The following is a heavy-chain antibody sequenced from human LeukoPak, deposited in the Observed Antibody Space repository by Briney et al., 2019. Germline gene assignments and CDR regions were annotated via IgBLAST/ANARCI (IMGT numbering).Heavy chain of an antibody. CDR3: AREAYDSSGYYRRGAFDI. J-gene: IGHJ3*02. CDR2: INPSGGST. CDR1: GYTFTSYY. V-gene: IGHV1-46*01. D-gene: IGHD3-22*01. Sequence: KVSCKASGYTFTSYYMHWVRQAPGQGLEWMGIINPSGGSTSYAQKFQGRVTMTRDTSTRTVYMELSSLRSEDTAVYYCAREAYDSSGYYRRGAFDIWGQGTMVTVSS.